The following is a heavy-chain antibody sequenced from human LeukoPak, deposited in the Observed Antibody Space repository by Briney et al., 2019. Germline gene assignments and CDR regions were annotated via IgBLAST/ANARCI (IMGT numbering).Heavy chain of an antibody. CDR3: ARVPGEGSSWSYYMDV. CDR2: ISSSSSTI. Sequence: GGSLRLSCAASGFSFSSYNMNWVRQAPGKGLEWVSYISSSSSTIYYADSVKGRFTISRDNAKNSLCLQMNSLRAEDTAVYYCARVPGEGSSWSYYMDVWGKGTTVTVSS. CDR1: GFSFSSYN. D-gene: IGHD6-13*01. J-gene: IGHJ6*03. V-gene: IGHV3-48*01.